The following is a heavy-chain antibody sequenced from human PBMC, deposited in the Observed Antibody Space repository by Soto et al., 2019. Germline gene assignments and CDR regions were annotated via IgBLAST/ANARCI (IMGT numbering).Heavy chain of an antibody. CDR3: ARGVTAGVDY. D-gene: IGHD1-26*01. CDR2: MQPSSGRT. CDR1: GYSFTSLD. V-gene: IGHV1-8*01. J-gene: IGHJ4*01. Sequence: QVQLVQSGAEVREPGASVKVSCKASGYSFTSLDINWVRQPTGQGLEWMGWMQPSSGRTGYAQKFQGRVTMTRDTSINTDYMELSSLTSDDTAFYYCARGVTAGVDYWGHGTLVTVSS.